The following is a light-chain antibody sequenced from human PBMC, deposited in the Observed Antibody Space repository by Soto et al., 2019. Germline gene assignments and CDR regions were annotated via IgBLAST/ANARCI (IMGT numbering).Light chain of an antibody. V-gene: IGLV2-23*02. CDR2: EVS. CDR3: CSDAGRTTPYV. CDR1: SSDVGSYNL. Sequence: SALPQPASVSGSPGQSITISCTGTSSDVGSYNLVSWYQHHPGKATKLMIYEVSERPSGVSNRFSGSKSGNTASLTISELQAEDEADYYCCSDAGRTTPYVLRTETKGTVL. J-gene: IGLJ1*01.